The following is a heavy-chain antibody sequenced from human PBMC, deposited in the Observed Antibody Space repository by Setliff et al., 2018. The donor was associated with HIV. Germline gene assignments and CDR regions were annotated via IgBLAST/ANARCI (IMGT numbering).Heavy chain of an antibody. Sequence: LRLSCAASGVVFSYAWMNWVRQAPGKGLEWVGRISTKADGETTDYATPVKGRFTISRDDSKNTLYLQMNSLRTEDTAVYFCATASLYYESRDYFTYYFDYWGQGTLVTVS. CDR2: ISTKADGETT. CDR3: ATASLYYESRDYFTYYFDY. CDR1: GVVFSYAW. V-gene: IGHV3-15*01. D-gene: IGHD3-22*01. J-gene: IGHJ4*02.